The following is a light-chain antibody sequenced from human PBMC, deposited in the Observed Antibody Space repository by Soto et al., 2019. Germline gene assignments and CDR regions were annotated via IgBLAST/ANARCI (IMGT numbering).Light chain of an antibody. CDR1: QSIRSW. Sequence: DIQMTQSPSTLSASVGDRVTITCRSRQSIRSWLAWYQQKPGKAPTLLIYDASSLESGVPSRFSGSGSGTEFTLTISSLQPDDFATYYCQQYNSYAFTFGPGTKVDI. J-gene: IGKJ3*01. CDR3: QQYNSYAFT. CDR2: DAS. V-gene: IGKV1-5*01.